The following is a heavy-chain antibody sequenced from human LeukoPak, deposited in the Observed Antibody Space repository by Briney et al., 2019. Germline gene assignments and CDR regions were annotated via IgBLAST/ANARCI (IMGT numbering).Heavy chain of an antibody. D-gene: IGHD3-9*01. Sequence: SETLSLTCTVSGGSVSSGSYYWSWIRQPPGKGLEWIGYIYYSGSTNYNPSLKSRVTISVDTSKNQFSLKLSSVTAADTAVYYCAREGLDILTANRWFDPWGQGTLVTVSS. J-gene: IGHJ5*02. V-gene: IGHV4-61*01. CDR1: GGSVSSGSYY. CDR3: AREGLDILTANRWFDP. CDR2: IYYSGST.